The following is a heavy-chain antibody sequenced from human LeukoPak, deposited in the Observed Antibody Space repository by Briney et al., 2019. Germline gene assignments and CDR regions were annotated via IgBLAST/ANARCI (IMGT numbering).Heavy chain of an antibody. CDR1: GYTFTGYY. J-gene: IGHJ6*02. CDR2: INPNSGGT. D-gene: IGHD6-19*01. Sequence: ASVKVSCKASGYTFTGYYMHWVRQAPGQGLEWMGWINPNSGGTNYAQKFQGRVTMTRDTSISTAYMELSRLRSDDTAVYHCARGQPGIAVAGTVNYYYYGMDVWGQGTTVTVSS. CDR3: ARGQPGIAVAGTVNYYYYGMDV. V-gene: IGHV1-2*02.